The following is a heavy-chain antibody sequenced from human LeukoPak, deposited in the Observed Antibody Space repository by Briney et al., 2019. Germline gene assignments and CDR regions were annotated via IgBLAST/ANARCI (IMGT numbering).Heavy chain of an antibody. J-gene: IGHJ4*02. V-gene: IGHV3-74*01. Sequence: GGSLRLSCAASGLTFSSYWMHCVRQAPGRGLVWVSRINSDGRSTSYADSVKGRFTISRDNAKNTLYLQMNSLRAEDTAVYYCASYDSSGYYYSYFDSWGQGTLVTVSS. CDR2: INSDGRST. CDR1: GLTFSSYW. D-gene: IGHD3-22*01. CDR3: ASYDSSGYYYSYFDS.